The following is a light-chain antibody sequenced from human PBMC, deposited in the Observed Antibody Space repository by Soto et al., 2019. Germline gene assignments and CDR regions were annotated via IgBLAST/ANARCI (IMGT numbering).Light chain of an antibody. V-gene: IGKV3D-20*02. Sequence: EIVLTQSPGTLSLSPGERATLSCRASQSVSSSYLVWHQQKPGQAPRLLIYGASSRATGIPDRFSGSGSGTDFTLTISSLEPEDFAVYYCQQRSNWPPWITFGQGTRLEIK. CDR1: QSVSSSY. CDR2: GAS. CDR3: QQRSNWPPWIT. J-gene: IGKJ5*01.